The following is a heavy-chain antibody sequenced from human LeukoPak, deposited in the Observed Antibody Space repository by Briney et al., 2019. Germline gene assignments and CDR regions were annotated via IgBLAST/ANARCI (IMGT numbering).Heavy chain of an antibody. CDR1: GYTFTSYG. CDR3: ARGTYSSSSDSPFDY. J-gene: IGHJ4*02. V-gene: IGHV1-18*01. Sequence: ASVKVSCKASGYTFTSYGISWVRHAPGQGLEWMGWISAYNGNTNYAQKLQGRVTMTTDTSTSTAYMELRSLRSDDTAVYYCARGTYSSSSDSPFDYWGQGTLVTVSS. CDR2: ISAYNGNT. D-gene: IGHD6-6*01.